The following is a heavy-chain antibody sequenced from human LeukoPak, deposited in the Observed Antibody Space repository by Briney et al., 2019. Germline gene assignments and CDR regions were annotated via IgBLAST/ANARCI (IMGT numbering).Heavy chain of an antibody. CDR1: GYTFTVYD. J-gene: IGHJ4*02. D-gene: IGHD3-22*01. CDR2: INPNSGGT. CDR3: ARITSGYYAYFDF. Sequence: ASVKVSCKASGYTFTVYDMHWVRQAPGQGLEWMGRINPNSGGTNYAQKFQGRVTMTRDTSISTAYMELSRLRSDDTAVYYCARITSGYYAYFDFWGQGTLVTVSS. V-gene: IGHV1-2*02.